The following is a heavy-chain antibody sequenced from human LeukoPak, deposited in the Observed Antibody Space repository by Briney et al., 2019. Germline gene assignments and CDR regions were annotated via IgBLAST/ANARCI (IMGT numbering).Heavy chain of an antibody. CDR3: ARPVGATGHFDL. J-gene: IGHJ4*02. CDR2: IYPGDSDT. CDR1: EYSFTAFW. V-gene: IGHV5-51*01. D-gene: IGHD1-26*01. Sequence: GESLQISCKDSEYSFTAFWIGGVRQVPGKGLEWMGNIYPGDSDTRYSPSFQGQVTISADKSISTAYLQWSSLKASDPAMYFCARPVGATGHFDLWGQGTLVTVSS.